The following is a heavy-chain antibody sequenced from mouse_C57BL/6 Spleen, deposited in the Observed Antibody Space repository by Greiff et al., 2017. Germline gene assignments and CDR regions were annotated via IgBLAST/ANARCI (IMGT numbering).Heavy chain of an antibody. CDR2: IDPSDSYT. D-gene: IGHD2-1*01. CDR1: GYTFTSYW. V-gene: IGHV1-50*01. J-gene: IGHJ2*01. Sequence: QVQLQQPGAELVKPGASVKLSCKASGYTFTSYWMQWVKQRPGQGLEWIGEIDPSDSYTNYNQKFKGKATLTVDTSSSTAYMQLSSLTSEDSAVYYCARPDGNYDYFDYWGQGTTRTVSS. CDR3: ARPDGNYDYFDY.